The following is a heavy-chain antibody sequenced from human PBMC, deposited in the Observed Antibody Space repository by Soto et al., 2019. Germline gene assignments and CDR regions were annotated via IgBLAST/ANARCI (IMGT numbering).Heavy chain of an antibody. D-gene: IGHD1-1*01. J-gene: IGHJ4*02. CDR2: MNPSTGNS. Sequence: ASVKVSCKASGYTFTSYDIYWVRQATGQGLEWMGWMNPSTGNSGYAQKFQGRVTMASDTSISTAHMELSSLRSEDTAVYYCARRAETNGWNGFGADKYYFDFWGQGTLVHVSS. CDR1: GYTFTSYD. CDR3: ARRAETNGWNGFGADKYYFDF. V-gene: IGHV1-8*01.